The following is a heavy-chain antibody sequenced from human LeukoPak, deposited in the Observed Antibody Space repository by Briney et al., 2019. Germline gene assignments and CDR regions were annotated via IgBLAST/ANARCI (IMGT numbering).Heavy chain of an antibody. Sequence: GGSLRLSCAASGFIFSSYWMHWVRQAPGKGLVWVSRINGDGSSTSYADFLKGRVTISRDNAKNTVYLQVNSLRVEDTAVYYCAKARRELLLGYWGQGTLVTVSS. V-gene: IGHV3-74*01. J-gene: IGHJ4*02. CDR2: INGDGSST. D-gene: IGHD1-26*01. CDR3: AKARRELLLGY. CDR1: GFIFSSYW.